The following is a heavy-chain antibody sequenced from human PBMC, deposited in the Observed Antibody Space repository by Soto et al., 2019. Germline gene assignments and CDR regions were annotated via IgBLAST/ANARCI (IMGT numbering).Heavy chain of an antibody. CDR2: FDPEDGET. J-gene: IGHJ4*02. CDR1: GYTLTELS. Sequence: ASVKVSCKVSGYTLTELSMHWVRQAPGKGLEWMGGFDPEDGETIYAQKFQGRVTMTEDTSTDTAYMELSSLRSEDTAVYYCATDPAYCGGDCLSPFDYWGQGTLVTVSS. CDR3: ATDPAYCGGDCLSPFDY. V-gene: IGHV1-24*01. D-gene: IGHD2-21*02.